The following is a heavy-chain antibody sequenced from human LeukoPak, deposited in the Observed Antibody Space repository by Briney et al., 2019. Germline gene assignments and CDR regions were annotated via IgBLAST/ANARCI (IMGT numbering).Heavy chain of an antibody. CDR3: ATARMDV. CDR1: GYSISSGYY. Sequence: SETLSLTCAVSGYSISSGYYWGWIRQPPGKGLEWIGSIYHSGSTYYNPSLKSRVTISVDTSKNQFSLQLNSVTPEDTAVYYCATARMDVWGQGTTVTVSS. V-gene: IGHV4-38-2*01. J-gene: IGHJ6*02. CDR2: IYHSGST. D-gene: IGHD5-18*01.